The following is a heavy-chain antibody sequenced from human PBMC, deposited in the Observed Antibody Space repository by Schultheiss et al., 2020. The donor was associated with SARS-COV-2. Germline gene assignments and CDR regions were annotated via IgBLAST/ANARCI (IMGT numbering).Heavy chain of an antibody. D-gene: IGHD2/OR15-2a*01. CDR1: GFSLNTREVG. CDR3: ARISNIGGYYYGMDV. CDR2: IYWNDDK. V-gene: IGHV2-5*01. Sequence: SGPTLVKPTQTLTLTCTFSGFSLNTREVGVTWIRQPPGAPLEWLALIYWNDDKRYSTSLKTRLTISKDTSKNQVVLTMTNMDPVDTATYYCARISNIGGYYYGMDVWGQGTTVTVSS. J-gene: IGHJ6*02.